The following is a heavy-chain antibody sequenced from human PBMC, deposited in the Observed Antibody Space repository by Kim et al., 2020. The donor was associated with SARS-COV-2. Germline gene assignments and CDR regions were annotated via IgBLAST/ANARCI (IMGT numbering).Heavy chain of an antibody. CDR2: IKSKTDGGTT. D-gene: IGHD1-7*01. CDR3: TTASPPGLELGVFDY. J-gene: IGHJ4*02. V-gene: IGHV3-15*01. Sequence: GGSLRLSCAASGFTFSNAWMSWVRQAPGKGLEWVGRIKSKTDGGTTDYAAPVKGRFTISRDDSKNTLYLQMNSLKTEDTAVYYCTTASPPGLELGVFDYWGQGTLVTVSS. CDR1: GFTFSNAW.